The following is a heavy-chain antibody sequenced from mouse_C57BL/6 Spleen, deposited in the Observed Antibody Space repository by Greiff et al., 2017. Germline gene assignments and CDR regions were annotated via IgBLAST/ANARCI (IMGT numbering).Heavy chain of an antibody. CDR3: ERHDYGRSYKGYLDV. D-gene: IGHD1-1*01. CDR1: GFTFSSYG. Sequence: EVQGVESGGDLVKPGGSLKLSCAASGFTFSSYGMSWVRQTPDKRLEWVATISSGGSYTYYPDRVKGRFTISRDNAKNTLYLQMSSLQSEDTAMYYCERHDYGRSYKGYLDVWGTGTTVTVSS. V-gene: IGHV5-6*01. CDR2: ISSGGSYT. J-gene: IGHJ1*03.